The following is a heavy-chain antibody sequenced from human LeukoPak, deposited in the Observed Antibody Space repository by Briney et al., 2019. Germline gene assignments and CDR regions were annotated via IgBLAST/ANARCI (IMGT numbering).Heavy chain of an antibody. CDR2: ISYDGRNK. J-gene: IGHJ3*02. V-gene: IGHV3-30*04. Sequence: GGSLRLSCAVSGFTFSTYAMHWVRQAPGKGLEWVAFISYDGRNKYYTDSVKGRFTISRDNSKNTLFLQMNSLRAEDTAVYYCAKGYYEIHDAFDIWGQGTMVTVSS. D-gene: IGHD3-9*01. CDR3: AKGYYEIHDAFDI. CDR1: GFTFSTYA.